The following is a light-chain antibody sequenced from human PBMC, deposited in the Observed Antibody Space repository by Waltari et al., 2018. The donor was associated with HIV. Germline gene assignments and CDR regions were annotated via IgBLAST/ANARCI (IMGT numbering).Light chain of an antibody. J-gene: IGKJ2*01. V-gene: IGKV3-20*01. Sequence: EIVLARSPRTLSLSPGERATLSCRASQTVTSNYLAWYQVRPGQAPRLLIYGASIRATGVPDKFSGSGSGTDFTLTIGRLEPEDFAVYYCHQYGTSPRTFGQGSKVEIK. CDR2: GAS. CDR1: QTVTSNY. CDR3: HQYGTSPRT.